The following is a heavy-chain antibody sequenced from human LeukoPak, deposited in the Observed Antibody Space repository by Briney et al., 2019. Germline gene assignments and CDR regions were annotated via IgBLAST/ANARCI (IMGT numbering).Heavy chain of an antibody. CDR2: ISGSGGST. CDR1: GFTFSSYA. V-gene: IGHV3-23*01. Sequence: PGGSLRLSCAASGFTFSSYAMSWVRQAPGKGLEWVSAISGSGGSTYYADSVKGRFTISRDNSKNTLYLQMNSLRAEDTAVYYCAKDLSWHQLVLNYFDYWGQGTLVTVSS. D-gene: IGHD6-13*01. CDR3: AKDLSWHQLVLNYFDY. J-gene: IGHJ4*02.